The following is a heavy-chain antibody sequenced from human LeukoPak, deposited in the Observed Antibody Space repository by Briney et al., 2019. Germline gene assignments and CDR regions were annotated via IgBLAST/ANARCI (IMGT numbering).Heavy chain of an antibody. CDR3: ARGGSTDSIHSCGGNCYFLDY. V-gene: IGHV1-2*02. J-gene: IGHJ4*02. CDR2: INPDSGDT. D-gene: IGHD2-21*02. CDR1: GYTFTGYY. Sequence: ASVKVSCKASGYTFTGYYMHWVRQAPGQGLEWMGSINPDSGDTNYAQNLQGRVTMTRDTSINTAYLDLSRLRSDDTAVYYCARGGSTDSIHSCGGNCYFLDYWGQGTLVTVSS.